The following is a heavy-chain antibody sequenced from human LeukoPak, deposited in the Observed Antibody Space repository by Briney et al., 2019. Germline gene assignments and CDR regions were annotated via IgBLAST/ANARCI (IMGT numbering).Heavy chain of an antibody. CDR3: ARVFSDYVRYFD. J-gene: IGHJ4*02. CDR2: ISSTSTYI. Sequence: GGSLRLSCAASGFTFSNYNMNWVRQAPGMGLEWVSSISSTSTYIYYADSVKGRFTISRDNAKNSLYLQMNSLRADDTAVHYCARVFSDYVRYFDWGQGTLVTVSS. CDR1: GFTFSNYN. D-gene: IGHD3-9*01. V-gene: IGHV3-21*01.